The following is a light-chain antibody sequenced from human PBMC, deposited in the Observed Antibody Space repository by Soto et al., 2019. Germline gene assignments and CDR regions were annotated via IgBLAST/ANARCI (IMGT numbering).Light chain of an antibody. CDR3: GTWDSSLSAVV. CDR1: SSNIENYS. V-gene: IGLV1-44*01. Sequence: QSVLTQPPSASGTPGQRVSISCSGGSSNIENYSVSWNQKLPRTAPKLLVYSHNERPSGVPDRFSGSKSGTSATLGITGLQTGDEADYYCGTWDSSLSAVVFGGGTKLTVL. CDR2: SHN. J-gene: IGLJ2*01.